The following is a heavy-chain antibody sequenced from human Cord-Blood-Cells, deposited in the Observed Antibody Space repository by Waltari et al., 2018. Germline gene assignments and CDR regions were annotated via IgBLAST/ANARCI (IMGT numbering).Heavy chain of an antibody. J-gene: IGHJ3*02. CDR2: FSWNSGSI. CDR3: AKDRGGDDAFDI. Sequence: EVQLVESGGGLVQPGRSLRLSCAASGFTFDDYAMHWVRQAPGKGLGWVSGFSWNSGSIGYADSVKGRFTISRDNAKNSLYLQMNSLRAEDTALYYCAKDRGGDDAFDIWGQGTMVTVSS. CDR1: GFTFDDYA. V-gene: IGHV3-9*01. D-gene: IGHD3-16*01.